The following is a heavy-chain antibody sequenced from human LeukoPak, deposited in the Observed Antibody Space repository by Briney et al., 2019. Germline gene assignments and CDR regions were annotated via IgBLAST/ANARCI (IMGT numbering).Heavy chain of an antibody. Sequence: GGFLRLSCAASGFTFRKYWLHWVRQAPGKGLVWVSRINPDDESTSYADSVKGRFTISRDNAKSTLYLQMNSLRAEDTAVYYCLTVVETTIDAFDIWGQGTMVTVSS. CDR3: LTVVETTIDAFDI. J-gene: IGHJ3*02. CDR2: INPDDEST. D-gene: IGHD1-26*01. V-gene: IGHV3-74*01. CDR1: GFTFRKYW.